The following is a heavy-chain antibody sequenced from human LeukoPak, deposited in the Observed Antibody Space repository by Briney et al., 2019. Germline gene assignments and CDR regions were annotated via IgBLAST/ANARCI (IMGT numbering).Heavy chain of an antibody. CDR1: GFTLGSPW. V-gene: IGHV3-74*01. J-gene: IGHJ1*01. CDR3: AKFLAVIAARDSLYFQH. CDR2: INSDGSAT. D-gene: IGHD6-6*01. Sequence: GGSLRLSCAASGFTLGSPWMHWVRQAPGKGLVWVSRINSDGSATAYADSVKGRFTISRDNAENTLYLQMNSLRAEDTAVYYCAKFLAVIAARDSLYFQHWGQGTLVTVSS.